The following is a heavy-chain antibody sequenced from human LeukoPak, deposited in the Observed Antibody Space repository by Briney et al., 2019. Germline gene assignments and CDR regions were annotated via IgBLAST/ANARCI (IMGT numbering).Heavy chain of an antibody. V-gene: IGHV3-23*01. CDR1: GLTFNKFA. J-gene: IGHJ3*02. CDR3: VKGGWGSTFHI. D-gene: IGHD7-27*01. Sequence: GGPLRLSCVASGLTFNKFAMTWVRQAPGRGPEWVSGINDIGDTAYYPDSVKGRFTISRDNSKNTLYLQIKSLRVEDTALYYCVKGGWGSTFHIWGQGTMVTVSS. CDR2: INDIGDTA.